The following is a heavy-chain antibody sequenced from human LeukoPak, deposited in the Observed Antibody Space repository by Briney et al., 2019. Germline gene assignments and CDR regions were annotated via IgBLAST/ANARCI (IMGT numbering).Heavy chain of an antibody. Sequence: AASVKVSCKASGYTFTSYYMHWVRQAPGQGLEWLGLINPTGSSTLYAQKFQGRVTMTRDMSTTTDYMELSSLRSDDTAVYYCARDNSVGDVAWWFDPWGQGTLVTVSS. V-gene: IGHV1-46*01. CDR3: ARDNSVGDVAWWFDP. J-gene: IGHJ5*02. CDR2: INPTGSST. D-gene: IGHD1-26*01. CDR1: GYTFTSYY.